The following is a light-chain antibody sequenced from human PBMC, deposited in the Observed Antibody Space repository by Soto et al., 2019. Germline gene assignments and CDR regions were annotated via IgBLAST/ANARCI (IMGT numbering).Light chain of an antibody. CDR3: QQYNSYPPST. CDR2: KAS. CDR1: QSISSW. J-gene: IGKJ2*01. Sequence: DIQMTQSPSTLSASVGDRVTITCRASQSISSWLAWYQQKEGKAPKLLIYKASSLESGVPARFSGSGSGTEFTLTISSLQPDDFATDYCQQYNSYPPSTFGQGKKLEIK. V-gene: IGKV1-5*03.